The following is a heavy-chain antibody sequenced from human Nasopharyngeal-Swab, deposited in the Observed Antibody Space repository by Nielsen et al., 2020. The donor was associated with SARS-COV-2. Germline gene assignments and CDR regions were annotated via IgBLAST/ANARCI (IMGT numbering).Heavy chain of an antibody. CDR3: VRDSPMTRAVIVEY. J-gene: IGHJ4*02. Sequence: SETLSPTCTVSGDSIGSGKSYWGWIRQSAGKGLEWLGRIDTSGTTYNPSLKSRVTMSLDTSKNEFSLKVNSVTAADTAVYYCVRDSPMTRAVIVEYWGQGTLVTVSS. V-gene: IGHV4-61*02. D-gene: IGHD3-10*01. CDR2: IDTSGT. CDR1: GDSIGSGKSY.